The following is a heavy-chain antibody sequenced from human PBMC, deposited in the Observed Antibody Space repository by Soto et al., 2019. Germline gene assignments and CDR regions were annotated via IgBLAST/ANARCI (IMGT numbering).Heavy chain of an antibody. D-gene: IGHD2-2*01. J-gene: IGHJ5*01. CDR3: ARDPSEGRVGNWFES. CDR2: ISSTTSYV. V-gene: IGHV3-21*06. Sequence: GGSLRLSCAASGFTFSRYGMNWLRQAPGKGLEWVASISSTTSYVYYADSVKGRFSTSRDNAKNILYLEMYALRTEDTAVYYCARDPSEGRVGNWFESWGQGTLVTVSS. CDR1: GFTFSRYG.